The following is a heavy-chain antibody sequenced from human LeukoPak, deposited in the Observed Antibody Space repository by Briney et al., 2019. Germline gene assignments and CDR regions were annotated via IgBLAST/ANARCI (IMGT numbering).Heavy chain of an antibody. CDR2: IYNRGST. CDR3: ARSFDDLWSGTKGYFDL. CDR1: GGSISSGSYY. V-gene: IGHV4-61*02. J-gene: IGHJ2*01. Sequence: SENLSLTCTVSGGSISSGSYYWSWIRQPAGEGLEWIGRIYNRGSTHYNPSLKSRVSISVDTSKYQFSLKLSSVAAEDTAVYYCARSFDDLWSGTKGYFDLWGGGPLVTVSS. D-gene: IGHD3-3*01.